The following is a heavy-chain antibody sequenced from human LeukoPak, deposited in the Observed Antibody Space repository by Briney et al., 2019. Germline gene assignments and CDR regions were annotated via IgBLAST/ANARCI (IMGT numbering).Heavy chain of an antibody. J-gene: IGHJ4*02. CDR2: INPSGGST. Sequence: ASVKVSCKASGGTFSSYAISWVRQAPGQGLEWMGIINPSGGSTSYAQKFQGRVTMTRDTSTSTVYMELSSLRSEDTAVYYCAFHGYSSHGIFDYWGQGTLVTVSS. D-gene: IGHD6-13*01. CDR3: AFHGYSSHGIFDY. CDR1: GGTFSSYA. V-gene: IGHV1-46*01.